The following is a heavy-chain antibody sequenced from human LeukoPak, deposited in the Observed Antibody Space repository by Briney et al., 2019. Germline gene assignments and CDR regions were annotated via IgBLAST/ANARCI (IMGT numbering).Heavy chain of an antibody. CDR1: GNEFTSYY. V-gene: IGHV1-46*03. CDR2: IHPGGGRP. J-gene: IGHJ6*02. Sequence: GASVKVSCKASGNEFTSYYIHWVRRAPGQGLEWMGVIHPGGGRPSYALRFQRRVTLTSDTSTSTVYMDLRSLRFEDTAVYYCAWVGNYFPAMDIWGLGTAVTVSS. CDR3: AWVGNYFPAMDI.